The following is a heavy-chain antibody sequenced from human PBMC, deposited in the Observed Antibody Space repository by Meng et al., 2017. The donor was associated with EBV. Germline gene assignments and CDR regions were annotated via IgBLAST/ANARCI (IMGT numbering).Heavy chain of an antibody. CDR2: LIPMVGAP. CDR1: GGTFRSDA. Sequence: QVQLLESGAEVKKPGSSAKVSCRTSGGTFRSDAVSWVRQAPGQGLEWMGGLIPMVGAPHYAQKFQGRVTIIADESTSTHSMELNSLRSEDTAMYYCASESGRGFTPDYWGQGTLVTVSS. D-gene: IGHD3-10*01. V-gene: IGHV1-69*01. CDR3: ASESGRGFTPDY. J-gene: IGHJ4*02.